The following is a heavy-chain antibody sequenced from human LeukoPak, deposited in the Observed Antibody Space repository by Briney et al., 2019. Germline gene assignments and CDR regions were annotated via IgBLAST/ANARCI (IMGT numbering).Heavy chain of an antibody. J-gene: IGHJ4*02. CDR1: GVSISSSEW. V-gene: IGHV4-4*02. CDR2: IHRDGRT. D-gene: IGHD3-9*01. Sequence: PSGTLSLTCAVSGVSISSSEWWIWVRQPPGQGLEWIGEIHRDGRTRYNPSLQTRVTMSIDYSKNQISLEVTSVTAADTAIHYCGKTDIYFNPIDYWGPGSLVTVSS. CDR3: GKTDIYFNPIDY.